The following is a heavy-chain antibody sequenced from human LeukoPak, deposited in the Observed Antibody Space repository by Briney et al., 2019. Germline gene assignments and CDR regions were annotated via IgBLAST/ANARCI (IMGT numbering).Heavy chain of an antibody. CDR2: IYTSGST. Sequence: PSETLSLTCTVSGNSFGDYYWSWIRQPAGKGLEWIGRIYTSGSTTYNPSLKSRVTMSVDTSKSQFSLKLSSVTAADTAVYYCARATTGRDDYYYYYYMDVWGKGTTVTVSS. D-gene: IGHD1-26*01. V-gene: IGHV4-4*07. CDR3: ARATTGRDDYYYYYYMDV. CDR1: GNSFGDYY. J-gene: IGHJ6*03.